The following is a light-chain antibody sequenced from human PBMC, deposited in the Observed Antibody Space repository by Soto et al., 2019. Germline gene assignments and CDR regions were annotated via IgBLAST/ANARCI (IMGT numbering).Light chain of an antibody. J-gene: IGLJ2*01. CDR2: EVT. V-gene: IGLV2-23*02. CDR1: SSDIRRYDL. Sequence: QSALAQPASVSGSPGQSITISCTGTSSDIRRYDLVAWYQQHPGEAPKLVIYEVTKRPSGISDRFSASKSGNTASLTISGLQAEDEATYFCCSHAGRGTVLFGGGTKLTVL. CDR3: CSHAGRGTVL.